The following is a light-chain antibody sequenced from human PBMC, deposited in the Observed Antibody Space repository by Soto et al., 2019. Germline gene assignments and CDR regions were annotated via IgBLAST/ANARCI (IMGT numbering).Light chain of an antibody. Sequence: QTVVTQEPSFSVSPGGTVTLTCGLSSGSVSPSYYPGWFQQTPGQAPRALIYTTNTRSSGVPDRFSGSILGNKAALTITGAQADDESDYYCQSYDSSLSGWVFGGGTKVTVL. CDR2: TTN. V-gene: IGLV8-61*01. J-gene: IGLJ3*02. CDR1: SGSVSPSYY. CDR3: QSYDSSLSGWV.